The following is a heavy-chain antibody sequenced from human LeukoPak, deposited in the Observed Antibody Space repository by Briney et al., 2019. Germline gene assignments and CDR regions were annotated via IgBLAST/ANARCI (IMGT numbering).Heavy chain of an antibody. CDR1: GGSISSYY. CDR3: ARQKSITVAGFDY. Sequence: PSETLSLTCTVSGGSISSYYWSWIRQPAGKGLEWIGYIYYSGSTNYNPSLKSRVTISVDTSKNQFSLKLSSVTAADTAVYYCARQKSITVAGFDYWGQGTLVTVSS. J-gene: IGHJ4*02. CDR2: IYYSGST. D-gene: IGHD6-19*01. V-gene: IGHV4-59*08.